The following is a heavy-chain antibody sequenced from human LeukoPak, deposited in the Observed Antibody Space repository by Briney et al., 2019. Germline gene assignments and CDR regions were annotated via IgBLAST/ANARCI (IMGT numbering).Heavy chain of an antibody. Sequence: GRSLRLSCTASGFTFNNYGMHWVRQAPGKGPEWVAVISYNGGNKYYADSVKGRFTISRDNSKNMLYLQMNSLRAEDTAVYYCARGDSSGWYFDYWGQGTLVTVSS. CDR3: ARGDSSGWYFDY. J-gene: IGHJ4*02. D-gene: IGHD6-19*01. CDR2: ISYNGGNK. V-gene: IGHV3-30*03. CDR1: GFTFNNYG.